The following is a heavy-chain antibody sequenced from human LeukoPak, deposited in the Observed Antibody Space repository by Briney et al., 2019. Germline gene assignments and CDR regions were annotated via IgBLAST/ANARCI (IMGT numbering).Heavy chain of an antibody. Sequence: SETLSLTCTVSGGSISCYYWSWIRQPPGKGLEWIGYIYYSGSTNYNPSLKSRVTISVDTSKNQFSLKLSSVTAADTAVYYCARAVTGNWFDPWGQGTLVTVSS. CDR2: IYYSGST. CDR3: ARAVTGNWFDP. V-gene: IGHV4-59*01. D-gene: IGHD4-11*01. CDR1: GGSISCYY. J-gene: IGHJ5*02.